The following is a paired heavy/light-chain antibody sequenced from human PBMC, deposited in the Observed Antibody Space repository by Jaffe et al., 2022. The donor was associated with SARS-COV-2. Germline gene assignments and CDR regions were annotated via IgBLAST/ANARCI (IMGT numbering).Heavy chain of an antibody. CDR1: EFAFSDHY. V-gene: IGHV3-72*01. CDR3: ARGPTVTTDNYYHPMDV. J-gene: IGHJ6*02. Sequence: EVQLVESGGGLAQPGGSLRLSCAASEFAFSDHYMDWVRQTPGKGLEWVGRARNKDKNYTPEYAASVKGRFTISRDDSKKSVYLQMNSLKTEDTAVYYCARGPTVTTDNYYHPMDVWGHGTTVTVSS. D-gene: IGHD4-17*01. CDR2: ARNKDKNYTP.
Light chain of an antibody. CDR2: KVS. Sequence: DIQMTQSPSTLSASVGDRVIITCRASQTINGWLAWHQQKPGKAPKLLIYKVSTLESGVPSRFSGSGSGTEFTLTISSLQPDDFAYYYCQQYSGYPPTFGPGTKVDIK. CDR3: QQYSGYPPT. J-gene: IGKJ3*01. V-gene: IGKV1-5*03. CDR1: QTINGW.